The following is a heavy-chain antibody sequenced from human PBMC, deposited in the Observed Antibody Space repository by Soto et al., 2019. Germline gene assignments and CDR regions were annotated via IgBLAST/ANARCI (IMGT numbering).Heavy chain of an antibody. J-gene: IGHJ3*02. D-gene: IGHD6-19*01. CDR2: ISGSDGST. Sequence: TGGSLRLSCAASGFTFINYAMSWVRQAPGKGLEWVSTISGSDGSTFYADSVRGRFTISRDSSKSTLSLQMNSLRAEDTAVYYCAKEGSGWPHDAFDIWGQGTMVTVSS. V-gene: IGHV3-23*01. CDR3: AKEGSGWPHDAFDI. CDR1: GFTFINYA.